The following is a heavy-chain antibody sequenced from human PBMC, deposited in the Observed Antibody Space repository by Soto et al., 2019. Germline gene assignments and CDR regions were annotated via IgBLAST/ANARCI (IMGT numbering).Heavy chain of an antibody. CDR1: RASITDAKW. V-gene: IGHV4-4*02. CDR3: ATYDFWSGLFDY. Sequence: QVQLLESGPGLVKPSGTLSLTCAVSRASITDAKWWSWVRQAPGKGLEWIGEIYHTGSTSYNPSLTSRVTISVDKSNNQLLLKLRPVTAADTAVYYCATYDFWSGLFDYWGQGILVTVSP. CDR2: IYHTGST. D-gene: IGHD3-3*01. J-gene: IGHJ4*02.